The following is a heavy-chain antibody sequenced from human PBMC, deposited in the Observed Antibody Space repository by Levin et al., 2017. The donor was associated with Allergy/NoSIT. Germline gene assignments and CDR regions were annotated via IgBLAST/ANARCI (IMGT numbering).Heavy chain of an antibody. CDR3: ARDRGSSGWKNLIDY. V-gene: IGHV3-30*04. D-gene: IGHD6-19*01. CDR1: GFTFSSYG. CDR2: ISYDGSKK. Sequence: GESLKISCGASGFTFSSYGMHWVRQAPGKGLEWVAVISYDGSKKYYADSVKGRFTISKDNSKNTLFLQMNSLRAEDTAVYYCARDRGSSGWKNLIDYWGQGTLVTVSS. J-gene: IGHJ4*02.